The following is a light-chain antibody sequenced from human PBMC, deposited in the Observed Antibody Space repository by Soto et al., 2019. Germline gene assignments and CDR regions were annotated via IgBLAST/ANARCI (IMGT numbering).Light chain of an antibody. CDR2: ATS. CDR3: QQTCSTPLT. J-gene: IGKJ4*01. V-gene: IGKV1-39*01. CDR1: QSISTY. Sequence: DIQMTQSPSSLSASVGDRVTITCRASQSISTYLNWYQQKPGKAPKVLIYATSSLHSGVPSRFSGSGSETEFTLTISSLQPEDFATYFCQQTCSTPLTFGGGTKVEIK.